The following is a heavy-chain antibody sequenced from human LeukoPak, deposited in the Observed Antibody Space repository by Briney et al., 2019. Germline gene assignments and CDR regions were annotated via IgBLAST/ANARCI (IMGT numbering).Heavy chain of an antibody. CDR2: VYYSGSI. Sequence: SETLSLTCTVSGGSISNHYWSWIRQAPGKGLEWIGYVYYSGSINYNPSVKSRVTISVDTSNNQFSLRLSSVTAADTAVYYCAKHLTNAYYDMIWFDPWGQGTLVTVTS. D-gene: IGHD3-16*01. CDR3: AKHLTNAYYDMIWFDP. J-gene: IGHJ5*02. CDR1: GGSISNHY. V-gene: IGHV4-59*11.